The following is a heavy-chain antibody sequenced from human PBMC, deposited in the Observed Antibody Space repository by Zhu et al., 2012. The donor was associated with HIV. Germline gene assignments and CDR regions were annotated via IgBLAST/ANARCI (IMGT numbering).Heavy chain of an antibody. Sequence: QVQLQESGPGLVKAAETLSLTCAVSGASINNYYWSWIRLSPGRGLEWVGHIHYSGSTNYNPSLKSRVTILLDTSKKQFFLNLKSVTAADTAIYYCARDGLRGXTYGDYYYYMDLVGQRDHGHRLL. CDR2: IHYSGST. J-gene: IGHJ6*03. CDR1: GASINNYY. V-gene: IGHV4-59*01. D-gene: IGHD4-17*01. CDR3: ARDGLRGXTYGDYYYYMDL.